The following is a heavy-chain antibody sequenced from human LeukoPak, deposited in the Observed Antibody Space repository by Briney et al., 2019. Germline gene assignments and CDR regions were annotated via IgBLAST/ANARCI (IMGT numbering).Heavy chain of an antibody. Sequence: QPSGSLRLSCAASGFTSGIYAMSWVRHPPGKGLEWVSTINDSGGSTYYADSVKGRITISRDNSYNTLYLQMNSLRAEDTAVYYCAKSAMSDSSGYYFDSWGQGTLVTVSS. CDR3: AKSAMSDSSGYYFDS. CDR2: INDSGGST. D-gene: IGHD3-22*01. J-gene: IGHJ4*02. CDR1: GFTSGIYA. V-gene: IGHV3-23*01.